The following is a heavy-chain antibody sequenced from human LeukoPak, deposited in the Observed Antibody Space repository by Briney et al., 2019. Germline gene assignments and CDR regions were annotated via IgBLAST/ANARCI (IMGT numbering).Heavy chain of an antibody. CDR1: GGSISSSSYY. D-gene: IGHD2-15*01. CDR2: IYYSGST. V-gene: IGHV4-39*01. Sequence: KSSETLSLTCTVSGGSISSSSYYWGWIRQPPGKGLEWIGSIYYSGSTYYNPSLKSRVTISVDTSKNQFSLKLSSVTAADTAVYYCARGYCSGGSCYTFDYWGQGTLVTVSS. J-gene: IGHJ4*02. CDR3: ARGYCSGGSCYTFDY.